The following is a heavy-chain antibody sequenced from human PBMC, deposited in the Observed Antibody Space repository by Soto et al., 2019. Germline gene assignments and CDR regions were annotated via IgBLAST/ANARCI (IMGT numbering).Heavy chain of an antibody. CDR1: GFSLSTSEVG. Sequence: QITLKESGPPLVKPTETLTLTCTFSGFSLSTSEVGVGWIRQPPGKALEWLALIYGDDNKRYSPSLKSRLTIHKDTYKTPGVLTMTHMDPVDTANYFRAPDVPRLTGLDLWGRGTLVTVSS. J-gene: IGHJ2*01. CDR2: IYGDDNK. CDR3: APDVPRLTGLDL. D-gene: IGHD3-16*01. V-gene: IGHV2-5*02.